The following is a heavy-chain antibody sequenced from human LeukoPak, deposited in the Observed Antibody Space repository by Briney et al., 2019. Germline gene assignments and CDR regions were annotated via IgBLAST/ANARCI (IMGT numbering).Heavy chain of an antibody. D-gene: IGHD6-19*01. CDR3: ARSYSSGWYDYYFDY. CDR1: GGTFSSYA. J-gene: IGHJ4*02. Sequence: ASVKVSCEASGGTFSSYAISWVRQAPGQGLEWMGGIIPIFGTANYAQKFQGRVTITTDESTSTAYMELSSLRSEDTAVYYCARSYSSGWYDYYFDYWGQGTLVTVSS. CDR2: IIPIFGTA. V-gene: IGHV1-69*05.